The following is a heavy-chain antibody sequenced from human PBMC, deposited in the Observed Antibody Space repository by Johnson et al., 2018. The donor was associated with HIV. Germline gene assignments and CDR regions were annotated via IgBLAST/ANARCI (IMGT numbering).Heavy chain of an antibody. CDR3: AKSSSAYAFDI. CDR2: ISWNSGSI. Sequence: VESGGGLVQPGRSLRLSCAASGFTFDDYAMHWVRQAPGKGLEWVSGISWNSGSIGYADSVKGRFTISRDNAKNSLYLQMNSLRAEDTALYYCAKSSSAYAFDIWGRGTMVTVSS. V-gene: IGHV3-9*01. D-gene: IGHD6-13*01. CDR1: GFTFDDYA. J-gene: IGHJ3*02.